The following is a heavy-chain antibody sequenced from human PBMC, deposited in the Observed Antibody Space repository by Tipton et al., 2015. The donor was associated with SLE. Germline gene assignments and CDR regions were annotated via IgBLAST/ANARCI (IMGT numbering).Heavy chain of an antibody. CDR3: ARGISSGWWNY. CDR1: GGSFSGYY. J-gene: IGHJ4*02. Sequence: LRLSCAVYGGSFSGYYGSWIRQPPGKGLEWIGEINHSGSTNYNPSLKSRVTISVDTPKNQFSLKLSSVTAADTAVYYCARGISSGWWNYWGQGNLVTVSS. V-gene: IGHV4-34*01. D-gene: IGHD6-19*01. CDR2: INHSGST.